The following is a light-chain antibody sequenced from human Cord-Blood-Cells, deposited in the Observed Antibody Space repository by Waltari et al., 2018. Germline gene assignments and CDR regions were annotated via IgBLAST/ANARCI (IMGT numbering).Light chain of an antibody. CDR3: QQSYSTPYT. Sequence: DIQMTQSPSSLSASVGDRVTLTCRASQRISSYLNWYQQKPGKAPKLLIYAASSLQRGVPSRFSGSGSGTDFTLTISSLQPEDFATYYCQQSYSTPYTFGQGTKLEIK. J-gene: IGKJ2*01. CDR2: AAS. V-gene: IGKV1-39*01. CDR1: QRISSY.